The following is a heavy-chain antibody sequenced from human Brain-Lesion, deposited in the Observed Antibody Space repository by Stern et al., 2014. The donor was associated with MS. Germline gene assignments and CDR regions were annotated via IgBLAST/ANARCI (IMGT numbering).Heavy chain of an antibody. D-gene: IGHD2-15*01. J-gene: IGHJ5*02. CDR2: IYYSGNT. CDR1: GGSVSSTSYA. V-gene: IGHV4-39*01. Sequence: QLQESGPGLVKPSETLSLTCTVAGGSVSSTSYAWAWIRQPPGKGLEWIGTIYYSGNTYYSPSLQSRLTLSLDTSQHQFSLQLRSVTAADTAVYYCAGEEDIRYCSGGSCTGNWFDPWGQGTLVTVSS. CDR3: AGEEDIRYCSGGSCTGNWFDP.